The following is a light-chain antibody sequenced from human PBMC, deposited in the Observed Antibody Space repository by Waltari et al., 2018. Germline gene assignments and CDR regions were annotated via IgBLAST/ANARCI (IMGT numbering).Light chain of an antibody. CDR2: EVN. CDR3: SSYTAGNIVI. J-gene: IGLJ2*01. CDR1: SSDIGDNNY. V-gene: IGLV2-14*01. Sequence: QSALTQPASVSGSPGQSIIIPCTGTSSDIGDNNYVSCYQHHPGKAPKLMIYEVNHRPSGISYRVSGSKSGSTASLTISGVQAEDEADYYCSSYTAGNIVIFGGGTKVTVL.